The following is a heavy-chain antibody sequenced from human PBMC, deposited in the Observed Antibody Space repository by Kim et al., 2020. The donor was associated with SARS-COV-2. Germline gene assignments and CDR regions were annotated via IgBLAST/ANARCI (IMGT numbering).Heavy chain of an antibody. CDR2: INPNSGGT. J-gene: IGHJ6*02. CDR3: ARWGHDILTGSHYYYGMDV. V-gene: IGHV1-2*04. D-gene: IGHD3-9*01. CDR1: GYTFTGYY. Sequence: ASVKVSCKASGYTFTGYYMHWVRQAPGQGLEWMGWINPNSGGTNYAQKFQGWVTMTRDTSISTAYMELSRLRSDDTAVYYCARWGHDILTGSHYYYGMDVWGQGTTVTVSS.